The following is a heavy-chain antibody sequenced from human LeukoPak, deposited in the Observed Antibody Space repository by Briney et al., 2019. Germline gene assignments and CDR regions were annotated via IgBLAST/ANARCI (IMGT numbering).Heavy chain of an antibody. CDR1: GGSISSYY. Sequence: PETLSLTCTVSGGSISSYYWSWIRQPPGKGLEWIGYIYYSGSTNYNPSLKSRVTISVDTSKNQFFLKLSSVTAADTAVYYCAREDSSGYYAYWGQGTLVTVSS. D-gene: IGHD3-22*01. J-gene: IGHJ4*02. V-gene: IGHV4-59*01. CDR3: AREDSSGYYAY. CDR2: IYYSGST.